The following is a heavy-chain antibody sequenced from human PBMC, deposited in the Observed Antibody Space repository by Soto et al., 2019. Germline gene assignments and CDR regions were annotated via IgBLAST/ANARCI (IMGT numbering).Heavy chain of an antibody. Sequence: PSETLSLTCSVSNGSVSSGTYSWSWVRQPPGKGLEWIGYIYYSGTTYYTPSLKSRLTMSMDGANDHFSLNLTSVTAADTAVYFCARGHYYYGMDVWGQGITVTVSS. CDR3: ARGHYYYGMDV. CDR2: IYYSGTT. J-gene: IGHJ6*02. CDR1: NGSVSSGTYS. V-gene: IGHV4-30-2*01.